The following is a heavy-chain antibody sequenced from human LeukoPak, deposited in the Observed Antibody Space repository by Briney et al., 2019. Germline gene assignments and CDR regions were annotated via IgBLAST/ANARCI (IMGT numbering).Heavy chain of an antibody. CDR1: GFTFTSYT. J-gene: IGHJ4*02. CDR2: IGNNGGGI. V-gene: IGHV3-23*01. CDR3: ARDRLTRWLQFRGLDY. D-gene: IGHD5-24*01. Sequence: GGSLRLSCAASGFTFTSYTMYWVRQAPGKGLEWVSIIGNNGGGIHYADSVRGRFTISRDNSKNTLYLQMNSLRAEDTAVYYCARDRLTRWLQFRGLDYWGQGTLVTVSS.